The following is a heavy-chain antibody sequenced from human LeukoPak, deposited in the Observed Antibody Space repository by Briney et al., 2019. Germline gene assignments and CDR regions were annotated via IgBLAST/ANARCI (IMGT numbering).Heavy chain of an antibody. J-gene: IGHJ5*02. CDR3: ARAKSPTGRYNWFDP. D-gene: IGHD1-14*01. V-gene: IGHV3-53*01. Sequence: GGSLRLSCAASGFTVSSNYMSWVRQAPGKGLEWVSVIYSGSSTYYADSVKGRFTISRDNSKNTLYLQMNSLRAEDTAVYYCARAKSPTGRYNWFDPWGQGTLVTVSS. CDR2: IYSGSST. CDR1: GFTVSSNY.